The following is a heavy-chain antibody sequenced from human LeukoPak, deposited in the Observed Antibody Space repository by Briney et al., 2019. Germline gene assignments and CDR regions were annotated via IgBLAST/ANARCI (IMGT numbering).Heavy chain of an antibody. CDR1: GGTFSSYA. J-gene: IGHJ4*02. Sequence: GASVKVSCKASGGTFSSYAISWVRQAPGQGLEWMGRIIPILGIANYAQKFQGRVTITADKSMSTAYMELSSLRSEDTAVYYCARMAATGTTPVDYWGQGTLVTVSS. CDR3: ARMAATGTTPVDY. V-gene: IGHV1-69*04. CDR2: IIPILGIA. D-gene: IGHD1-7*01.